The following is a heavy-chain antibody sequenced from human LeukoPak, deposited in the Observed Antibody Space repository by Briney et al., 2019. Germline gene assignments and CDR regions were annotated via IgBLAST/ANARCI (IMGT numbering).Heavy chain of an antibody. Sequence: SETLSLTCTVSGYSISSGYFWGWIRQPPGKGLEWIGSIYHSGSTYYTPSLKSRVTISVDTSKNQFSLKLSSVAAADTAVYYCARVMGATLFDYWGQGFLVTVSS. V-gene: IGHV4-38-2*02. CDR3: ARVMGATLFDY. D-gene: IGHD1-26*01. J-gene: IGHJ4*02. CDR1: GYSISSGYF. CDR2: IYHSGST.